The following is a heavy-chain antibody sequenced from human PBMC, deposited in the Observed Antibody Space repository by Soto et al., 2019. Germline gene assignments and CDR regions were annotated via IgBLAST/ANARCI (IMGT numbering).Heavy chain of an antibody. CDR3: ASVQDDYGGKFRDVVLE. V-gene: IGHV3-66*01. CDR2: IYSGGST. D-gene: IGHD4-17*01. CDR1: GFTVSSNY. J-gene: IGHJ4*02. Sequence: EVQLVESGGGLVQPGGSLRLSCAASGFTVSSNYMSWVRQAPEKGLEWVSVIYSGGSTYYADSVKGRFTISRDNSKNTLYLQMNSLRAEDTAVYYCASVQDDYGGKFRDVVLEWGQGNLVTVSS.